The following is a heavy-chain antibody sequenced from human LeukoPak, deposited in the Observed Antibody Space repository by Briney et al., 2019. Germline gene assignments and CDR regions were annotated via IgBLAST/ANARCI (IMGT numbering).Heavy chain of an antibody. J-gene: IGHJ4*02. CDR3: ARAIHSRGWYRPIDY. Sequence: KPSETLSLTCAVYGGSFSGYYWSWIRQPPGKGLEWIGEINHSGSTNYNPSLKSRVTISVDTSKNQFSLKLSSVTAADTAVYYCARAIHSRGWYRPIDYWGQGTLVTVSS. D-gene: IGHD6-19*01. CDR1: GGSFSGYY. V-gene: IGHV4-34*01. CDR2: INHSGST.